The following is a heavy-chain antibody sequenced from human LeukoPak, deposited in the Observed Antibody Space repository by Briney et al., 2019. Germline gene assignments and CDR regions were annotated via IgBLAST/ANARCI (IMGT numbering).Heavy chain of an antibody. Sequence: GESPKISCKASGYSFSTYWIGWVRQMPGKGLEWMGIIYIDDSDNEYNPSFQGQVTISADKSISTAYLQWSSLKASDTAIYYCARPVVGYCSGGACFIRFFQHWGQGTLVTVSP. V-gene: IGHV5-51*01. CDR2: IYIDDSDN. CDR3: ARPVVGYCSGGACFIRFFQH. CDR1: GYSFSTYW. D-gene: IGHD2-15*01. J-gene: IGHJ1*01.